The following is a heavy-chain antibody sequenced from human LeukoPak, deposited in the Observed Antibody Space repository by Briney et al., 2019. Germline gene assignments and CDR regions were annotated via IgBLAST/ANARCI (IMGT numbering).Heavy chain of an antibody. V-gene: IGHV1-2*02. J-gene: IGHJ4*02. CDR2: INPNSGDT. Sequence: GASVKVSCKASGYTFTAYYMHWVRQAPGQGLEWMGWINPNSGDTDYAQKFQGRVTMTRDTSINTAYMELSRLRSDDTAVYYCARGSTLYYYRDWGQGTLVTVSS. CDR1: GYTFTAYY. D-gene: IGHD3-10*01. CDR3: ARGSTLYYYRD.